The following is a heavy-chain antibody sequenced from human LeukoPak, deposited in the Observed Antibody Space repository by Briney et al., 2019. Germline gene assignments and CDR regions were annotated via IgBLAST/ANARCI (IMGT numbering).Heavy chain of an antibody. D-gene: IGHD6-13*01. J-gene: IGHJ4*02. CDR2: ISGSGGST. V-gene: IGHV3-23*01. CDR1: GFTFSSYG. CDR3: AKGNRSSWYSTVTYYFDY. Sequence: GGTLRLSCAASGFTFSSYGMSWVRQAPGKGLEWVSAISGSGGSTYYADSVKGRFTISRDNSKNTLYLQMNSVRAEDTAVYYCAKGNRSSWYSTVTYYFDYWGQGTLVTVSS.